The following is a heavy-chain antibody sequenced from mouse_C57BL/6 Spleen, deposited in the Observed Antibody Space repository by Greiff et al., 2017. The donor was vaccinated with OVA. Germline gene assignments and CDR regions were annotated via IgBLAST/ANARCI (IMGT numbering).Heavy chain of an antibody. V-gene: IGHV3-6*01. CDR2: ISYDGSN. CDR1: GYSITSGYY. J-gene: IGHJ1*03. D-gene: IGHD4-1*01. CDR3: ARLTGTSWYFDV. Sequence: EVQLQESGPGLVKPSQSLSLTCSVTGYSITSGYYWNWIRQFPGNKLEWMGYISYDGSNNYNPSLKNRISITRDTSKNQFFLKLNSVTTEDTATYYCARLTGTSWYFDVWGTGTTVTVSS.